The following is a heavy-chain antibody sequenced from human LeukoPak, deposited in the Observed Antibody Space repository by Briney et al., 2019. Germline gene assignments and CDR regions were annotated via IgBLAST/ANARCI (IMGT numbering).Heavy chain of an antibody. V-gene: IGHV3-23*01. Sequence: GGSLRLSCAASGFTFSSYAMSWVRQAPGKGLEWVSAISGSGGSTYYADSVKGRFTISRDNSKNTLYLQMNSLRAEDTAVYYCAKTPAFIVVVPAASWFDPRGQGTLVTVSS. J-gene: IGHJ5*02. CDR1: GFTFSSYA. D-gene: IGHD2-2*01. CDR3: AKTPAFIVVVPAASWFDP. CDR2: ISGSGGST.